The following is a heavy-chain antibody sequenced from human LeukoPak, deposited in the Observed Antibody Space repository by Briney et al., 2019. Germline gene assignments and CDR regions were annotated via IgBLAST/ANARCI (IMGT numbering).Heavy chain of an antibody. V-gene: IGHV3-66*01. Sequence: GGSLRLSCAASGFTVSQNYMSGVREAPGKGLEWVSVIYSGDSGGSTYYADSVKGRFTISRDYSKNTLYLQMNSVSAEDTAVYYCARGPYYYDGSGYYYRLDYWGQGTLVTVSS. J-gene: IGHJ4*02. D-gene: IGHD3-22*01. CDR1: GFTVSQNY. CDR3: ARGPYYYDGSGYYYRLDY. CDR2: IYSGDSGGST.